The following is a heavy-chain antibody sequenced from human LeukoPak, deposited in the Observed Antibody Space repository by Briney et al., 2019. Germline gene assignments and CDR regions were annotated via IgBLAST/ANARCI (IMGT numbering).Heavy chain of an antibody. Sequence: GGSLRLSCAASGFTFNSYAMHWVRQAPGKGLEYVSAISSNGGSTYYANSVKGRFTISRDNSKNTLYLQMGSLRAEDTAVYYCARDRGYYDFWSGWFDPWGQGTLVTVSS. V-gene: IGHV3-64*01. CDR2: ISSNGGST. D-gene: IGHD3-3*01. CDR1: GFTFNSYA. CDR3: ARDRGYYDFWSGWFDP. J-gene: IGHJ5*02.